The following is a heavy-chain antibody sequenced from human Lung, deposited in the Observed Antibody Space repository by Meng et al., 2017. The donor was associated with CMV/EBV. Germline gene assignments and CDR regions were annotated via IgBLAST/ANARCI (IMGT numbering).Heavy chain of an antibody. Sequence: SXTXSLXCTVSGSSISSGYYWGWIRQPPGKGLEWIGPIYHSGSTYYNPSLKSRVTISVDTSKNQFSLKVSSVTAADTAVYPCARSYSTVFWFDAWGQGTLVTVSS. CDR2: IYHSGST. CDR3: ARSYSTVFWFDA. J-gene: IGHJ5*02. CDR1: GSSISSGYY. D-gene: IGHD2-15*01. V-gene: IGHV4-38-2*02.